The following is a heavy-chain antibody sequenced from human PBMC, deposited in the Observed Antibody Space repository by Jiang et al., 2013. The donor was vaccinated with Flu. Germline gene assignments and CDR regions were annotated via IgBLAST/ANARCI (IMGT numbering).Heavy chain of an antibody. V-gene: IGHV1-58*01. Sequence: VSVSCKASGFPFTASAVQWVRQARGHGLEWMGWVVISTGSTNYAQKFQDRVTITRDMSTSTVYMEVNSLRSEDTAIYFCAALPAEGGGLPNVFDVWGQGTMVTVSP. CDR2: VVISTGST. J-gene: IGHJ3*01. CDR1: GFPFTASA. D-gene: IGHD2-8*01. CDR3: AALPAEGGGLPNVFDV.